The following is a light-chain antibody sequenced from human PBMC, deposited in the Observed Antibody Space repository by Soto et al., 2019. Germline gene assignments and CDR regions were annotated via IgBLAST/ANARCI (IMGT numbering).Light chain of an antibody. CDR1: QAITNY. J-gene: IGKJ1*01. CDR2: AAS. V-gene: IGKV1-27*01. Sequence: DIQMTQSPSSLSASVGDRVTITCRASQAITNYLAWYQQKPGKVPKLLIYAASTLQSGVPSRFSGSGSGTDFTLTISSLQPEDVATYYCQKHNRAPETFGQGTKVEIK. CDR3: QKHNRAPET.